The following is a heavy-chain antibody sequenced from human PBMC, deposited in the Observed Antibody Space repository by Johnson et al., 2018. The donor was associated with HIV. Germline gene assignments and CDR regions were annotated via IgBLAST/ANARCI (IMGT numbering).Heavy chain of an antibody. J-gene: IGHJ3*02. Sequence: VQLVESGGGVVQPGRSLRLSCAASGFSFDDYGLSWVRQAPGKGLEWVSGIYWNGGSIGYADSVKGRFTTSRDNAKNSLYLQMNSLRAEDTALYYCARAHDAFDIWGQGTMVTVSS. V-gene: IGHV3-20*04. CDR2: IYWNGGSI. CDR3: ARAHDAFDI. CDR1: GFSFDDYG.